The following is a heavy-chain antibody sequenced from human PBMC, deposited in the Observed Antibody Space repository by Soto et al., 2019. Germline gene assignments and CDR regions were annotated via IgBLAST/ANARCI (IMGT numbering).Heavy chain of an antibody. CDR3: AKETNRGQTFNDY. CDR1: GFTFSSYG. CDR2: ISYDGSNK. V-gene: IGHV3-30*18. J-gene: IGHJ4*02. D-gene: IGHD2-8*01. Sequence: GGSLRLSCAASGFTFSSYGMHWVRQAPGKGLEWVAVISYDGSNKYYADSVKGRFTISRDNSKNTLYLQMNSLRAEDTAVYYCAKETNRGQTFNDYWGQGTLVTVSS.